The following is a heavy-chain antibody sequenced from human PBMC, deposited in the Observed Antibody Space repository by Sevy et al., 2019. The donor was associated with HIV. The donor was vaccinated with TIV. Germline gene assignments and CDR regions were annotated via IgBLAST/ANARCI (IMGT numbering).Heavy chain of an antibody. CDR3: ARDSFTIRGAFDI. CDR2: ISYDGSNK. CDR1: GFTFSSYA. V-gene: IGHV3-30-3*01. D-gene: IGHD3-16*01. Sequence: GGSLRLSSAASGFTFSSYAMHWVRQAPGKGLEWVAVISYDGSNKYYADSVKGQFTISRDNSKNTLYLQMNSLRAEDTAVYYCARDSFTIRGAFDIWGQGTMVTVSS. J-gene: IGHJ3*02.